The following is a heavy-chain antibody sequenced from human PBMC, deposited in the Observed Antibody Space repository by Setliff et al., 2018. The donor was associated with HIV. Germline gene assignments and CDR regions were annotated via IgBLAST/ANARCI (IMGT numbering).Heavy chain of an antibody. V-gene: IGHV3-23*01. D-gene: IGHD5-12*01. J-gene: IGHJ6*03. Sequence: HPGGSLRLSCAASGFTFSTYSMTWVRQAPGKGLEWVATIGGVGFVSTYYADSVKGRFTISRDNSNNTLSLQMNSLRAEDTALYYCARHRFDFGYYYYYMDVWGKGTTVTVSS. CDR2: IGGVGFVST. CDR1: GFTFSTYS. CDR3: ARHRFDFGYYYYYMDV.